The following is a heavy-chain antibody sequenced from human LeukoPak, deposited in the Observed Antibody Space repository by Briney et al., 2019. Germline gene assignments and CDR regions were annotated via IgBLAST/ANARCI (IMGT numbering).Heavy chain of an antibody. Sequence: ASVKVSCKASGYTFTSYDINWVRQATGQGLEWMGWMNPNSGNTGYAQKFQGRVTMTRNTSVSTAYMELSSLRSEDTAVYYCARGIGGSSWFRRYFDYWGQGTLVTVSS. V-gene: IGHV1-8*01. D-gene: IGHD6-13*01. CDR1: GYTFTSYD. CDR2: MNPNSGNT. J-gene: IGHJ4*02. CDR3: ARGIGGSSWFRRYFDY.